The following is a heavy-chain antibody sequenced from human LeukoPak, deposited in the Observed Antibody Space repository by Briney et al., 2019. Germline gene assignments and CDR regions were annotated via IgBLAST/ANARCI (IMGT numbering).Heavy chain of an antibody. CDR2: ISATSRDI. Sequence: GGSLRLSCAGSGFAFESFTMTWVRQAPGKGLEWVSLISATSRDINYAESVRGRFTISRDNAKNSLFLQMDSLRVEDTAIYYCAKGLFSAYDKYLDSWGQGTVVTVSS. CDR3: AKGLFSAYDKYLDS. D-gene: IGHD5-12*01. J-gene: IGHJ4*02. CDR1: GFAFESFT. V-gene: IGHV3-21*04.